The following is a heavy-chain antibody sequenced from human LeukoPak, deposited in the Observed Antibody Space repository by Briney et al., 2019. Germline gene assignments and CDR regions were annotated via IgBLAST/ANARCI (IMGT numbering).Heavy chain of an antibody. CDR1: GFSFSSYG. J-gene: IGHJ4*02. D-gene: IGHD2-21*01. Sequence: GGSLRLSCAASGFSFSSYGMHWVRQAPGKGLEWVAVIWYDGSKKYYADSVKGRFIISRDNSRNTLYLQMNSLRVEDTTVYYCARGYSVRGDYWGQGTLVTVSS. CDR2: IWYDGSKK. CDR3: ARGYSVRGDY. V-gene: IGHV3-33*01.